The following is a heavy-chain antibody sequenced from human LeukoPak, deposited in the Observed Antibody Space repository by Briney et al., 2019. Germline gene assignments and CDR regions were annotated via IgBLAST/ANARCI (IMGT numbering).Heavy chain of an antibody. J-gene: IGHJ4*02. Sequence: SETLSLTCGVSGXSMSSSSYYWGWIRQPPGKGLEWIGSIYYSGSTYYNPSLKSRVTISVDSSKNQCSLKLSSVTAADTAVYYCARHGTVTHRFDYWGQGTLVTVSS. CDR1: GXSMSSSSYY. V-gene: IGHV4-39*01. D-gene: IGHD4-17*01. CDR3: ARHGTVTHRFDY. CDR2: IYYSGST.